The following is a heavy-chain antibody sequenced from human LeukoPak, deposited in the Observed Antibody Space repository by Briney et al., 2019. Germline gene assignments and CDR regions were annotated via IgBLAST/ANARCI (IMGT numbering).Heavy chain of an antibody. D-gene: IGHD6-19*01. CDR3: ARAADGSSGRFDY. CDR2: IYSGGST. J-gene: IGHJ4*02. Sequence: GGSLRLSCAASGFTFSSYAMSWVRQAPGKGLEWVSVIYSGGSTYYVDSVKGRFTISRHNSQNTLYLQMNSLKSEDTAVYYCARAADGSSGRFDYWGQGTLVTVSS. CDR1: GFTFSSYA. V-gene: IGHV3-53*04.